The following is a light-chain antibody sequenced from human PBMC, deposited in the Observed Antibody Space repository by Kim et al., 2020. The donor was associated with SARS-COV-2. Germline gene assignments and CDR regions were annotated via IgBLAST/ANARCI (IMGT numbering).Light chain of an antibody. Sequence: SVVGRVTITCRASQSISSYLNWYQQKPGKAPKLLIYAASSLQSGVPSRFSGSGSGTDFTLTISSLQPEDFATYYCQQSYSTPFTFGPGTKVDIK. V-gene: IGKV1-39*01. CDR1: QSISSY. J-gene: IGKJ3*01. CDR2: AAS. CDR3: QQSYSTPFT.